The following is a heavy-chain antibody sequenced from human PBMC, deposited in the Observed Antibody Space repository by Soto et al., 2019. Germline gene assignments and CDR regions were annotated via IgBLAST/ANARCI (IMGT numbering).Heavy chain of an antibody. CDR3: ARGEWESYYQDY. J-gene: IGHJ4*02. D-gene: IGHD1-26*01. Sequence: VQLVESGGGLVKPGGSLRLSCAASGFTFSSYSMNWVRQAPGKGLEWIGYIYYSGNTYSNPSLKSRITMSVDTSKNQFSLKLASVTAADTAVYFCARGEWESYYQDYWGQGTLVTVSS. V-gene: IGHV4-59*06. CDR1: GFTFSSYS. CDR2: IYYSGNT.